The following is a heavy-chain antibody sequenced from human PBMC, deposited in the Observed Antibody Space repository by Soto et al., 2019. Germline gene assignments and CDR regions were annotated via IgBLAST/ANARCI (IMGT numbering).Heavy chain of an antibody. J-gene: IGHJ4*02. V-gene: IGHV3-21*01. CDR2: ISSSSSYI. Sequence: GGSLRLSCAASGFTFSSYSMNWVRQAPGKGLEWVSSISSSSSYIYYADSVKGRFTISRDNAKNSLYLQMNSLRAEDTAVYYCASDIVATTGFDDWGQGTLVTVSS. CDR3: ASDIVATTGFDD. CDR1: GFTFSSYS. D-gene: IGHD5-12*01.